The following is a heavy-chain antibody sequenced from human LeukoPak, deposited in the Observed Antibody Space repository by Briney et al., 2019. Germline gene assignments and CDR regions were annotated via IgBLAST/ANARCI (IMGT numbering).Heavy chain of an antibody. V-gene: IGHV3-21*01. Sequence: GGSLRLSCAASGFSFSSYSMNWVRQAPGKGLEWVSSISSSSNYIYYPDSVKGRFTISRDNAKNSLYLQMNSLRAEDTAVSYCARRAALDYWGQGTLVTVSS. J-gene: IGHJ4*02. CDR3: ARRAALDY. CDR2: ISSSSNYI. D-gene: IGHD2-15*01. CDR1: GFSFSSYS.